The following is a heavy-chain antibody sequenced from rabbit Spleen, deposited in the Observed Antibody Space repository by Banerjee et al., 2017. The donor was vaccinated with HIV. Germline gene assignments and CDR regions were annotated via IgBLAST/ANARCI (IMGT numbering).Heavy chain of an antibody. J-gene: IGHJ3*01. CDR3: ARGAHFSVGFGAFAIYLDL. V-gene: IGHV1S45*01. CDR1: GFDFGSTYY. CDR2: IYNGDGST. Sequence: QEQLKESGGGLVQPGGSLTLTCKAAGFDFGSTYYMCWVRQAPGKGPEWIACIYNGDGSTYYASWVNGRFTISKTSSTTVDLKMTSLTAADTATYFCARGAHFSVGFGAFAIYLDLWGQGTLVTVS. D-gene: IGHD6-1*01.